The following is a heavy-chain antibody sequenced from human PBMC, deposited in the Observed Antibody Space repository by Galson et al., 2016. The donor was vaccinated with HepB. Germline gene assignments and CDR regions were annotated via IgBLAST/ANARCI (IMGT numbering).Heavy chain of an antibody. CDR3: ARRPAYFTDGVVYNFYFDS. CDR2: VHNSGTT. CDR1: GVSISSRSHY. J-gene: IGHJ4*02. V-gene: IGHV4-39*01. D-gene: IGHD2-8*01. Sequence: TLSLTCTVSGVSISSRSHYWGWIRQSPGKGLEWIGTVHNSGTTYFKPTLESRVTISIDTSKNQFSLRLRSVTAADTAVYYCARRPAYFTDGVVYNFYFDSWGQGTRVTVSS.